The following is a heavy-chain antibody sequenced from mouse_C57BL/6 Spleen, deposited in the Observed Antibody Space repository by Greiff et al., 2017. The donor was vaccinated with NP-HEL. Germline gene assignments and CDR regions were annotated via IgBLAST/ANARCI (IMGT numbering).Heavy chain of an antibody. CDR1: GFTFSSYA. V-gene: IGHV5-4*01. CDR3: AREGSYPYYAMDY. CDR2: ISDGGSYT. J-gene: IGHJ4*01. Sequence: EVKVVESGGGLVKPGGSLKLSCAASGFTFSSYAMSWVRQTPEKRLEWVATISDGGSYTYYPDNVKGRFTISRDNAKNNLYLQMSHLKSEDTAMYYCAREGSYPYYAMDYWGQGTSVTVSS. D-gene: IGHD1-1*01.